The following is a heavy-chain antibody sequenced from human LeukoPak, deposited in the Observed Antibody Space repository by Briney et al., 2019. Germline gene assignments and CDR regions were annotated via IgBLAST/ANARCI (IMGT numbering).Heavy chain of an antibody. CDR1: GVSIRSYY. D-gene: IGHD5-18*01. CDR3: ASHQGRGCSYSFDY. V-gene: IGHV4-59*08. CDR2: VYYSGST. J-gene: IGHJ4*02. Sequence: SETLSLTCTVSGVSIRSYYWSWIRQPPGMGLEWIGFVYYSGSTNYNPSLQSRVTMSVDTSKNQFSLKLRSVTAADTAIYYCASHQGRGCSYSFDYWGQGTLVNVSS.